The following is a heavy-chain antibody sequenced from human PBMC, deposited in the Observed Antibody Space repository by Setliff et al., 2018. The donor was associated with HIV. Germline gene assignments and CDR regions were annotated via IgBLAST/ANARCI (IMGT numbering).Heavy chain of an antibody. CDR2: IGTSSSHI. J-gene: IGHJ3*02. CDR1: GFSVSSYS. V-gene: IGHV3-21*01. CDR3: ARDDFDAFDI. Sequence: GESLKISCAASGFSVSSYSMNWVRLAPGKGLEWVSSIGTSSSHIYYGDSVRGRFTISRDTAKNSLYLQMNSLRAEDTALYYCARDDFDAFDIWGQGTMVTVSS.